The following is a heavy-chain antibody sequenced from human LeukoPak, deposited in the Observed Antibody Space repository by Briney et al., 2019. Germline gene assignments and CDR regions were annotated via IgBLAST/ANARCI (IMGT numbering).Heavy chain of an antibody. D-gene: IGHD3-22*01. J-gene: IGHJ4*02. V-gene: IGHV3-48*01. CDR2: ISSSSSTI. Sequence: GGSLRLSCAASGFTFSSYSMNWVRQAPGKGLEWVSYISSSSSTIYYADSVKGRFTISRDNAKNSLYLQMNSLRAEDTAVYYCARDYYDKDNDYWGQGTRVTVSS. CDR1: GFTFSSYS. CDR3: ARDYYDKDNDY.